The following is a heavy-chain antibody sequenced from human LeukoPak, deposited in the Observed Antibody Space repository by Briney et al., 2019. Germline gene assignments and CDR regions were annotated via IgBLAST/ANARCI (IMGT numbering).Heavy chain of an antibody. V-gene: IGHV1-2*02. Sequence: ASVKVSCKASGYTFTDYYMHWVRQAPGQGLEWMGWINPNSGGTNYAQNFQGRVTMTRDTSISTAYMQLSRLRSDDTAVYYCARHVYGPHSGTYCGGDCYSLLVFDYWGQGTLVTVSS. CDR2: INPNSGGT. CDR3: ARHVYGPHSGTYCGGDCYSLLVFDY. D-gene: IGHD2-21*02. CDR1: GYTFTDYY. J-gene: IGHJ4*02.